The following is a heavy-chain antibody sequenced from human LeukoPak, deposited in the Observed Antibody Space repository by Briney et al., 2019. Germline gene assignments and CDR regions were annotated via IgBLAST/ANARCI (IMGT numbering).Heavy chain of an antibody. J-gene: IGHJ6*03. CDR3: ARGPVHGYCSSTSCYYYYYMDV. Sequence: GASVKVSCKASGYTFTGYYMHWVRQAPGQGLEWMGWINPNSGGTNYAQKFQGRVTMTRDTSISTAYVELSRLRSDDTAVYYCARGPVHGYCSSTSCYYYYYMDVWGKGTTVTVSS. D-gene: IGHD2-2*01. CDR1: GYTFTGYY. CDR2: INPNSGGT. V-gene: IGHV1-2*02.